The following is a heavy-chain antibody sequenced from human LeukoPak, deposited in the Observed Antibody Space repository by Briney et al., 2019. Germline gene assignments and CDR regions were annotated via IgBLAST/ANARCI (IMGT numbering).Heavy chain of an antibody. J-gene: IGHJ6*02. CDR1: GGSISSSNW. D-gene: IGHD2-2*01. Sequence: KPSETLSLTCAVSGGSISSSNWWSWVRQPPGKGLEWIGEIYHSGSTNYNPSLKSRVTISVDKSKNQFSLKLSSVTAADTAVYYCARELVVPAAMGYYYYYGMDVWGQGTTVTVSS. CDR3: ARELVVPAAMGYYYYYGMDV. CDR2: IYHSGST. V-gene: IGHV4-4*02.